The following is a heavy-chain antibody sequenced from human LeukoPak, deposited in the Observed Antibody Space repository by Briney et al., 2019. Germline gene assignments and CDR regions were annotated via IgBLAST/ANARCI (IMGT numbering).Heavy chain of an antibody. V-gene: IGHV3-7*01. D-gene: IGHD2-15*01. CDR3: ARDGGLNPNFGY. J-gene: IGHJ4*02. CDR2: TKPDGSAE. Sequence: VGCPRVSCAAPVFTFRNYWMGWVCAAPRKGVYRVGNTKPDGSAEYYADSVRSRFTTSRDNANNFLYLQMNSLRAEDTAVYYCARDGGLNPNFGYWGQGALVTVSS. CDR1: VFTFRNYW.